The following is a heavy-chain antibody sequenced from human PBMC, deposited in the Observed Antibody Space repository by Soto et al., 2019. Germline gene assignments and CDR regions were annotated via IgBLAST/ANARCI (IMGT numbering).Heavy chain of an antibody. V-gene: IGHV1-46*01. Sequence: QVQLVQSGAEVKKPGASVKVSCKTSGYTFTSDYMHWVRQAPGLGLEWMGMINPRSGDTSYTQQLQGRVTLTRDTSTSTVYMELTRLRSGDPAVYYCAKGFVSGQLPNNYYYGMDVWGPGTTVTVSS. CDR1: GYTFTSDY. CDR3: AKGFVSGQLPNNYYYGMDV. J-gene: IGHJ6*02. D-gene: IGHD6-6*01. CDR2: INPRSGDT.